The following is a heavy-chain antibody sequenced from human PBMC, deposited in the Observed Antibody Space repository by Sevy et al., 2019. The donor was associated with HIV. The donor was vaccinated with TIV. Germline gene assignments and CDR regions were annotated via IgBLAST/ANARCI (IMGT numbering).Heavy chain of an antibody. J-gene: IGHJ4*02. CDR2: ISGSGGST. V-gene: IGHV3-23*01. Sequence: GESLKISCAASGFTFSSYAMSWVRQAPGKGLEWVSAISGSGGSTYYADSVKGRFTISRDNSKNTLYLQMNSLRAEDTAVYYCAKGDNYDFWSGYQAFDYWGQGTLVTVSS. D-gene: IGHD3-3*01. CDR3: AKGDNYDFWSGYQAFDY. CDR1: GFTFSSYA.